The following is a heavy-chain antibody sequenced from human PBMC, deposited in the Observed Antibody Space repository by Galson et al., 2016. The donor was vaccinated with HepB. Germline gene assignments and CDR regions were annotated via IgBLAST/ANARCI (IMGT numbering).Heavy chain of an antibody. D-gene: IGHD3-22*01. CDR1: GGSFSGYY. CDR3: ARGRNYYDSSGYTHRGFDP. CDR2: ISHSGSP. J-gene: IGHJ5*02. V-gene: IGHV4-34*01. Sequence: SETLSLTCAVFGGSFSGYYWSWIRQPPGKGLEWIGEISHSGSPIYNPSLTSRVTISADTSKNQFSLRLSSVTAADTAVYYCARGRNYYDSSGYTHRGFDPWGQGVLVTVSS.